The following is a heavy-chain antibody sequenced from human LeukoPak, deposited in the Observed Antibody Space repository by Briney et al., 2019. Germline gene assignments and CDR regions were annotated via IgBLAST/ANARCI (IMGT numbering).Heavy chain of an antibody. J-gene: IGHJ5*02. CDR2: IYYSGST. CDR1: GGSISSSSYY. CDR3: ARGRKSGSHNWFDP. Sequence: SETLSLTCTVSGGSISSSSYYWGWIRQPPGKGLEWIGSIYYSGSTYYNPSLKSRDTISVDTSKNQFSLKLSSVTAADTAVYYCARGRKSGSHNWFDPWGQGTLVTVSS. V-gene: IGHV4-39*01. D-gene: IGHD1-1*01.